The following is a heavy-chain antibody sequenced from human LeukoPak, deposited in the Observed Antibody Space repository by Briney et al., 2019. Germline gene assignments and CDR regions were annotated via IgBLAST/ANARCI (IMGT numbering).Heavy chain of an antibody. CDR2: ISGSGGST. CDR1: GFTFSSYA. CDR3: AKVHDFWSGYLDY. Sequence: GGTLRLSCAASGFTFSSYAMSWVRQAPGKGLEWVLAISGSGGSTYYADSVKGRFTISRDNSKNTLYLQMNSLRAEDTAVYYCAKVHDFWSGYLDYWGQGTLVTVSS. J-gene: IGHJ4*02. V-gene: IGHV3-23*01. D-gene: IGHD3-3*01.